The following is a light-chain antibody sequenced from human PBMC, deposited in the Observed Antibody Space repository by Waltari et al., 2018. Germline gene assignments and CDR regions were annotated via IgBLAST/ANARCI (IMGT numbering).Light chain of an antibody. CDR1: ENVNNY. CDR2: KAS. CDR3: QHGYGTPLT. V-gene: IGKV1-39*01. Sequence: DIQMTRSPSSLSASVGDRVTITCRASENVNNYLNWYQQKPGKAPKLLIYKASTLQSGVPSRFSGSGSGTDYTFTISSLQSEDVATYYCQHGYGTPLTFGGGTKVEIK. J-gene: IGKJ4*01.